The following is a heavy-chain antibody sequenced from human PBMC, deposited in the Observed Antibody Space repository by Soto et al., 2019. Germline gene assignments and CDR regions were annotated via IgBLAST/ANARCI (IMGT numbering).Heavy chain of an antibody. J-gene: IGHJ4*02. D-gene: IGHD6-19*01. CDR2: IYYSGST. CDR1: GGSISSYY. V-gene: IGHV4-59*08. CDR3: ARLSISASGWYYFDF. Sequence: SETLSLTCTVSGGSISSYYWSWIRQPPGKGLEWIGYIYYSGSTNYNPSLKSRVTISVDTSKNQFSLKLSSVTAADTAVYYCARLSISASGWYYFDFWGQGTLVTVSS.